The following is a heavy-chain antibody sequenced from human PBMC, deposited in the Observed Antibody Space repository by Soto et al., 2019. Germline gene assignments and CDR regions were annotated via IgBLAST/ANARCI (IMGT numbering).Heavy chain of an antibody. CDR3: ARVGGYYYYYMDV. D-gene: IGHD2-15*01. CDR2: ISSSSSYI. Sequence: EVQLVESGGGLVKPGGSLRLSCAASGFTFSSYSMNWVRQAPGKGLEWVSSISSSSSYIYYAGSVKGRFTISRDNAKNALYLQMNSLRAEDTAVDYCARVGGYYYYYMDVGGKGTTVTVSS. J-gene: IGHJ6*03. CDR1: GFTFSSYS. V-gene: IGHV3-21*01.